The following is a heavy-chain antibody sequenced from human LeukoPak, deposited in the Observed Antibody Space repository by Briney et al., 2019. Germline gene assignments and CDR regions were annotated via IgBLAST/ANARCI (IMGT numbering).Heavy chain of an antibody. Sequence: SETLSLTCTVSGGSISSSSYYWGWIRQPPGKGLEWIGSIYYSGSTYYNPSLKSRVTISVDTSKNQFSLKLSSVTAADTAVYYCASSGSYYNFDYWGQGTLVTVSS. J-gene: IGHJ4*02. CDR3: ASSGSYYNFDY. D-gene: IGHD3-10*01. CDR2: IYYSGST. CDR1: GGSISSSSYY. V-gene: IGHV4-39*01.